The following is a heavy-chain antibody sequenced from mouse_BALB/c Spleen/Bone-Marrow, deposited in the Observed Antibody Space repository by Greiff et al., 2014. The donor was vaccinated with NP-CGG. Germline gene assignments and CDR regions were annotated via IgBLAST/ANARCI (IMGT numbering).Heavy chain of an antibody. CDR1: GYTFTSYW. CDR3: ASQGDYGSFDY. D-gene: IGHD1-1*02. J-gene: IGHJ2*01. Sequence: QVQLQQSGAELARPGASVKLSCKASGYTFTSYWMQWVKQRPGQGLGWIGAIYPGDGDTRYTQKFKGKATLTADKYSSTAYMQLSSLASEDSAVYYCASQGDYGSFDYWGQGTTLTVSS. V-gene: IGHV1-87*01. CDR2: IYPGDGDT.